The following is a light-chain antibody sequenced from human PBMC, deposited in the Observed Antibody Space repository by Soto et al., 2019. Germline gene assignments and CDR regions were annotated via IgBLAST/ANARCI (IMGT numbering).Light chain of an antibody. Sequence: AIQMTQSPSSLSASVGDRVTITCRASQGIRDDVGWFQQKPGKAPKLLIYTTSSLQSGVPSRFSGSGSGTEFTLTISSLQPEDFGTYYCLQDYNYPWTFGQGTKLEIK. V-gene: IGKV1-6*01. CDR3: LQDYNYPWT. J-gene: IGKJ1*01. CDR1: QGIRDD. CDR2: TTS.